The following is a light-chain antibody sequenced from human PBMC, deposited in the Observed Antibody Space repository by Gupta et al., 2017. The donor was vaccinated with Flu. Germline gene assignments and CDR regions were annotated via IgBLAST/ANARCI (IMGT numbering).Light chain of an antibody. V-gene: IGLV3-1*01. CDR2: EDT. Sequence: SYELTQPPSVSVSPGQTASITCSGDKLGDKYACWYQQKPGQSPVVVIHEDTKRPSGIPERFSGSNSGNTATLTISGAQAMDEADYYCQAWDSTTFWVFGGGTKLTVL. J-gene: IGLJ3*02. CDR1: KLGDKY. CDR3: QAWDSTTFWV.